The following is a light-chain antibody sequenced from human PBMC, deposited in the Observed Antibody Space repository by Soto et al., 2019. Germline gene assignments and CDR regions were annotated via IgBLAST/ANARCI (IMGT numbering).Light chain of an antibody. J-gene: IGLJ2*01. CDR3: EAWDDSRYGAV. CDR2: SND. Sequence: QSVLTQPPSASGTPGQRVTISCSGSSSNIGTNTINWYQQLPGTAPKLLIHSNDVRPSGVPDRFSGSKSGTSASLAISGLQSEDEADYYCEAWDDSRYGAVFGGGTKLTVL. V-gene: IGLV1-44*01. CDR1: SSNIGTNT.